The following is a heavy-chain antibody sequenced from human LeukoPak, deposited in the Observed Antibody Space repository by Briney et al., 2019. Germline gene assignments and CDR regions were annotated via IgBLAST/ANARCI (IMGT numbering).Heavy chain of an antibody. V-gene: IGHV3-30*04. Sequence: GGSLRLSCAASGFTFSSYAMQWVRQAPAKGLEWVAVISYDGSNKYYADSVKGRFTISRDNSKNTLYLQMNSLRAEDTAVYYCARDNMVRGVIIYYYYGMDVWGKGTTVTVSS. CDR3: ARDNMVRGVIIYYYYGMDV. CDR2: ISYDGSNK. J-gene: IGHJ6*04. D-gene: IGHD3-10*01. CDR1: GFTFSSYA.